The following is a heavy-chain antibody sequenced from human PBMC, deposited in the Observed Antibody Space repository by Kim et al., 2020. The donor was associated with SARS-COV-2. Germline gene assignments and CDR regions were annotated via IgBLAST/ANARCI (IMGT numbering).Heavy chain of an antibody. V-gene: IGHV1-18*04. CDR2: ISAYNGNT. D-gene: IGHD6-19*01. CDR3: ARALLYGFGYSSGWYLFDY. Sequence: ASVKVSCKASGYTFTSYGISWVRQAPGQGLEWMGWISAYNGNTNYAQKLQGRVTMTTDTSTSTAYMELRSLRSDDTAVYYCARALLYGFGYSSGWYLFDYWGQGTLVTVSS. CDR1: GYTFTSYG. J-gene: IGHJ4*02.